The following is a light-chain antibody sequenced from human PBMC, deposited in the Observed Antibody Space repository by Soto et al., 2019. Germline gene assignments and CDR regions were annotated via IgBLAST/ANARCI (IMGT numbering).Light chain of an antibody. V-gene: IGKV3D-20*02. J-gene: IGKJ4*01. Sequence: EIGLTQSPGTLSLSPGERATLSCRASQSVSSSYLAWYQQKPGQAPRPLIYGASSRATGIPARFSGSGSGTDFTLTISSLEPEDFAVYYCQQRTSWPTFGGGTKVDIK. CDR1: QSVSSSY. CDR2: GAS. CDR3: QQRTSWPT.